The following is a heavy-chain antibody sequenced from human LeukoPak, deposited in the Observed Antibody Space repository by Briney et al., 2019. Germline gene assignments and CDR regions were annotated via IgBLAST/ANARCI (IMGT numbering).Heavy chain of an antibody. CDR3: ARGRWLQQYYYYMDV. Sequence: PGGSLRLSCAASGFTFSSYAMHWVRQAPGKGLEWVSYISSSSSTIYYADSVKGRFTISRDNAKNSLYLQMNSLRAEDTAVYYCARGRWLQQYYYYMDVWGKGTTVTISS. CDR2: ISSSSSTI. D-gene: IGHD5-24*01. V-gene: IGHV3-48*04. J-gene: IGHJ6*03. CDR1: GFTFSSYA.